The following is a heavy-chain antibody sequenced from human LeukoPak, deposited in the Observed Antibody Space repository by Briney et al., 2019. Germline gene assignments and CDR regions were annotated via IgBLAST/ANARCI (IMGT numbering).Heavy chain of an antibody. D-gene: IGHD6-13*01. J-gene: IGHJ4*02. CDR1: GGSISSGSYY. Sequence: PSQTLSLTCTVSGGSISSGSYYWSWIRQPAGKGLEWIGRIYTSGSTNYNPSLKSRVTISVDTSKNQFSLKLSSVTAADTAVYYWARERGGEGLYSSSWEYYFDYWGQGTLVTVSS. CDR2: IYTSGST. V-gene: IGHV4-61*02. CDR3: ARERGGEGLYSSSWEYYFDY.